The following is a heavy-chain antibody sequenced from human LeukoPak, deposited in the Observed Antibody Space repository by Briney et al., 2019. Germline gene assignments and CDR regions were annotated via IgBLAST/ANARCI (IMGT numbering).Heavy chain of an antibody. CDR1: GFTFSSYS. D-gene: IGHD4-17*01. V-gene: IGHV3-21*01. Sequence: PGGSLRLSCAASGFTFSSYSMNWVRQAPGKGLEWVLSISSSSSYIYYADSVKGRFTISRDNAKNSLYLQMNSLRAEDTAVYYCARDTYGDYDPNYFDYWGQGTLVTVSS. J-gene: IGHJ4*02. CDR2: ISSSSSYI. CDR3: ARDTYGDYDPNYFDY.